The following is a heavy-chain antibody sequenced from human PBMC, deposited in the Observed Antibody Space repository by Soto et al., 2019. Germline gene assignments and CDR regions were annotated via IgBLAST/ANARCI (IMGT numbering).Heavy chain of an antibody. CDR1: GFSLTSRPMG. D-gene: IGHD1-1*01. V-gene: IGHV2-5*02. CDR2: IYWDDDK. Sequence: QITLKESGPTRVKPTQTLTLTCTFSGFSLTSRPMGVGWIRQPPGKALEWLVFIYWDDDKRYSPSLKNRLTITKDTSGNQVVLTMTNMDPLDTATYYCAHRLSGFNWNGGYFDYWGQGALFTVSS. J-gene: IGHJ4*02. CDR3: AHRLSGFNWNGGYFDY.